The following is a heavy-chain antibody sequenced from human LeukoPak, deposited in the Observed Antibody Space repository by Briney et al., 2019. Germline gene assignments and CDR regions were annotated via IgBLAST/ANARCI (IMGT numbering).Heavy chain of an antibody. CDR3: ARTTEGGYSYGYFYYYYMDV. CDR2: IYYSGST. D-gene: IGHD5-18*01. CDR1: GGSISSYY. J-gene: IGHJ6*03. V-gene: IGHV4-59*01. Sequence: SETLSLTCTVSGGSISSYYWSWIRQPPGKGLEWIGYIYYSGSTNYKSSLRSRVTISVDTSKNQFSLKLSSVTAADTAVYYCARTTEGGYSYGYFYYYYMDVWGKGTTVTISS.